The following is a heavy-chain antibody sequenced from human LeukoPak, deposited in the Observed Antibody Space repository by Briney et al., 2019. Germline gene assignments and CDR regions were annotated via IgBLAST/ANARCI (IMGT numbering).Heavy chain of an antibody. CDR1: GGSISSSSYY. J-gene: IGHJ3*02. V-gene: IGHV4-39*07. CDR2: NYYSGST. D-gene: IGHD1-26*01. Sequence: PSETLSLTCTVSGGSISSSSYYWGWIRQPPGKGLEWIGSNYYSGSTYYNPSLKSRVTISVDTSKNQFSLKLSSVTAADTAVYYCARDAHNSGSSSDAFDIWGQGTMVTVSS. CDR3: ARDAHNSGSSSDAFDI.